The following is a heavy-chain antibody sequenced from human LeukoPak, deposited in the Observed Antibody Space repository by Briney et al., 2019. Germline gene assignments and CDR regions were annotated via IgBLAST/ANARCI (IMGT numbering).Heavy chain of an antibody. Sequence: GGSLRLPCAASGFTFSSYSMNWVRQAPGKGLEWVSYISSSSTIYYADSVKGRFTISRDNAKNSLYLQMNSLRAEDTAVYYCARSGIQLWLTFSLDYWGQGTLVTVSS. CDR2: ISSSSTI. V-gene: IGHV3-48*01. D-gene: IGHD5-18*01. CDR3: ARSGIQLWLTFSLDY. CDR1: GFTFSSYS. J-gene: IGHJ4*02.